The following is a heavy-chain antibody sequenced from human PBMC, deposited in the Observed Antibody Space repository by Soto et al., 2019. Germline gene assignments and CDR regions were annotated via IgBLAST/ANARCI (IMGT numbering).Heavy chain of an antibody. CDR3: ARHLAGTSDY. J-gene: IGHJ4*02. CDR2: IYYSGST. CDR1: GGSISSYY. Sequence: QVQLQESSPGLVKPSETLSLTCTVSGGSISSYYWSWIRQPPGKGLEWIGYIYYSGSTNYNPSLKSRVTISVDTSKNQFSLKLSSVTAADTAVYYCARHLAGTSDYWGQGTLVTVSS. D-gene: IGHD1-1*01. V-gene: IGHV4-59*08.